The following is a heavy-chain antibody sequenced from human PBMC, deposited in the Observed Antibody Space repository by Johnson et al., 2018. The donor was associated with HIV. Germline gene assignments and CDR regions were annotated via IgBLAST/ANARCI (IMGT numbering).Heavy chain of an antibody. D-gene: IGHD6-13*01. CDR1: GFTFSSYA. CDR2: ISYDGSNK. Sequence: QVKLVESGGGVVQPGRSLRLSCAASGFTFSSYAMHWVRQAPGKGLEWVAVISYDGSNKYYADSVKGRFTISRDNSKNTLYLQMNSLRAEDTAVYYCARENSSWYRGGAFDIWGQGTMVTVSS. J-gene: IGHJ3*02. V-gene: IGHV3-30*04. CDR3: ARENSSWYRGGAFDI.